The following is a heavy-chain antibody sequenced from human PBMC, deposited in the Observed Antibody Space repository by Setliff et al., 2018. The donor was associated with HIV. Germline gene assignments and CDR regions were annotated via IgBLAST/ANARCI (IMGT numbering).Heavy chain of an antibody. V-gene: IGHV4-34*01. CDR3: ARVGGSGSHDY. CDR2: INHSRRT. J-gene: IGHJ4*02. CDR1: GGSFSGFY. Sequence: PSETLSLTCAVYGGSFSGFYWNWIRQAPGKGLEWIGEINHSRRTKYNPSLKSRVTISVDTSKNQFSLKLTSMTAADTAVYYCARVGGSGSHDYWGQGTLVTVSS. D-gene: IGHD6-19*01.